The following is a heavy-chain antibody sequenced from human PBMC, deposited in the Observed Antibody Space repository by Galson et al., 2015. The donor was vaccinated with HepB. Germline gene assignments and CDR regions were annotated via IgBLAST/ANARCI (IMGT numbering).Heavy chain of an antibody. CDR2: ISGSGGNT. Sequence: SLRLSCAASGFTFSSYSMSWVRQAPGKGLEWVSSISGSGGNTYYADSVKGRFTISRDNSKNTLYLQMNSLRAEDTAVYYCAKDLYYDFWCARGTRGMDVWGQGTTVTVPS. J-gene: IGHJ6*02. CDR1: GFTFSSYS. D-gene: IGHD3-3*01. CDR3: AKDLYYDFWCARGTRGMDV. V-gene: IGHV3-23*01.